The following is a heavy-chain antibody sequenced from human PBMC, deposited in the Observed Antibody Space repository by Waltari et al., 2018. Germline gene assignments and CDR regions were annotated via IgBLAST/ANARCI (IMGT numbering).Heavy chain of an antibody. D-gene: IGHD2-15*01. CDR2: IKSKTDGGTT. J-gene: IGHJ4*02. V-gene: IGHV3-15*01. Sequence: EVQLVESGGGLVKPGGSLRLSCAASGFTFSNAWMRWVRQAPGKGLEWVGRIKSKTDGGTTDYAAPVKGRFTISRDDSKNTLYLQMNSLKTEDTAVYYCAREFLKLYYFDYWGQGTLVTVSS. CDR1: GFTFSNAW. CDR3: AREFLKLYYFDY.